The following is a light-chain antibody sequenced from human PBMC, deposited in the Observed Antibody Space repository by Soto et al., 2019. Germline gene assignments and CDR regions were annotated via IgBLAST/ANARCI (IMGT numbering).Light chain of an antibody. CDR1: QSVNSN. V-gene: IGKV3-15*01. J-gene: IGKJ4*01. CDR2: GAS. CDR3: QQYSNWPLT. Sequence: EIAMTQSPATLSVSPGERATLSCRASQSVNSNLAWYQQKPGQAPMLLIYGASTRATGIPARFSGSGSGTEFTVTISSLQSEDFAVYYCQQYSNWPLTFGGGTKVEIK.